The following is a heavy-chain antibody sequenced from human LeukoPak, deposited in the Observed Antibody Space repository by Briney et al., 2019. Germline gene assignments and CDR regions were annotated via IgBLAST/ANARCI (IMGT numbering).Heavy chain of an antibody. CDR1: GFTFSSSW. Sequence: GGSLRLSCVTSGFTFSSSWMSWVRQAPGKGLEWVASINPDGSTRHHVDSVKGRFTTSRDNAKKSLFLQMGALRAEDTAVYFCAKLLGTATRYDYWGLGTLVIVSS. CDR3: AKLLGTATRYDY. D-gene: IGHD1-7*01. J-gene: IGHJ4*02. CDR2: INPDGSTR. V-gene: IGHV3-7*01.